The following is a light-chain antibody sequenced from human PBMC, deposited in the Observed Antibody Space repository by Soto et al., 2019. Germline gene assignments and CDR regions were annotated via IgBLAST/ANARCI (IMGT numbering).Light chain of an antibody. Sequence: QSVLTQPPSASGSPGESLIISCTGTKNDIGVYDFVSWYQHHPGKAPRLIIYEVVQRPSGVPDRFSGSKSGNTASLTVSGLQAAGEADYFCRSYAGSNTYVFGSGTKLTVL. J-gene: IGLJ1*01. CDR1: KNDIGVYDF. CDR3: RSYAGSNTYV. CDR2: EVV. V-gene: IGLV2-8*01.